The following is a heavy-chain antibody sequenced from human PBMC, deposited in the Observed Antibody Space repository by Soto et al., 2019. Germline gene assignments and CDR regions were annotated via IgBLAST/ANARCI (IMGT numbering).Heavy chain of an antibody. Sequence: GGSLRLSCSASGFTFSSYAMHWVRQAPGKGLEYVSAISSNEYHADSVKGRFTISRDNSKNTLSLQMNSLRAEDTAVYYCARDFSDSYASSRTFDYWGPGTLVTVSS. CDR3: ARDFSDSYASSRTFDY. CDR2: ISSNE. CDR1: GFTFSSYA. D-gene: IGHD6-13*01. J-gene: IGHJ4*02. V-gene: IGHV3-64*04.